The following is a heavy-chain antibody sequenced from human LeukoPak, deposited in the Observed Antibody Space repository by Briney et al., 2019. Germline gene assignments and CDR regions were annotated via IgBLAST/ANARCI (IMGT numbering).Heavy chain of an antibody. D-gene: IGHD3-22*01. V-gene: IGHV4-4*02. J-gene: IGHJ4*01. CDR2: VLHSGST. Sequence: ASETLSLTCTVSGGSVSSNNWWSWVRQPPGKGLEWIGEVLHSGSTNSNPSLKSRVTMSIDKSKNQYSLKLTSVTAADTAVYYCATYYDSIGYRLDYWGQGTLVTVSS. CDR1: GGSVSSNNW. CDR3: ATYYDSIGYRLDY.